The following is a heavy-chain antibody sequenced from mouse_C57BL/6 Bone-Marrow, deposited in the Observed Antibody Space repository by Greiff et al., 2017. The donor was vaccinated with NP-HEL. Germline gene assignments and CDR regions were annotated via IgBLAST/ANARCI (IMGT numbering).Heavy chain of an antibody. CDR2: IYPGSGST. J-gene: IGHJ2*01. V-gene: IGHV1-55*01. Sequence: QVQLQQPGAELVKPGASVKMSCKASGYTFTSYWITWVKQRPGQGLEWIGDIYPGSGSTNYNEKFKSKATLTVDTSSSTAYMQLSSLTSEDSAVYYCARNGGTAQATYPFDDWGQGTTLTVSS. D-gene: IGHD3-2*02. CDR1: GYTFTSYW. CDR3: ARNGGTAQATYPFDD.